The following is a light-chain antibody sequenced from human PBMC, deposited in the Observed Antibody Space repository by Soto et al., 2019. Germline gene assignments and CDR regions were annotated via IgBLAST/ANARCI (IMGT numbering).Light chain of an antibody. Sequence: EIVMTQSPATLSVSPGERAILSCRASQDVGSSLAWYQQKPGQAPRLLIYDASNRATGIPARFSGSGSGTDFTLTISSLEPEDFAVYYCQQRSNWPLTFGGGTKVDI. J-gene: IGKJ4*01. V-gene: IGKV3D-11*01. CDR3: QQRSNWPLT. CDR1: QDVGSS. CDR2: DAS.